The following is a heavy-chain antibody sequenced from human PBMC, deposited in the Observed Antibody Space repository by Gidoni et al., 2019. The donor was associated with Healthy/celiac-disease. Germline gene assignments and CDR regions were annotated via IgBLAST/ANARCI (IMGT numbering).Heavy chain of an antibody. Sequence: QVQLVQSGAEVKKPGSSVKVSCKASGGTFSSYAISWVRQAPGQGLEWMGGIIPIFGTANYAQKFQGRVTITADESTSTAYMELSSLRSEDTAVYYCARGEDCSGGSCYPVSEDIDFGHFYYYGMDVWGQGTTVTVSS. V-gene: IGHV1-69*01. CDR2: IIPIFGTA. CDR1: GGTFSSYA. CDR3: ARGEDCSGGSCYPVSEDIDFGHFYYYGMDV. D-gene: IGHD2-15*01. J-gene: IGHJ6*02.